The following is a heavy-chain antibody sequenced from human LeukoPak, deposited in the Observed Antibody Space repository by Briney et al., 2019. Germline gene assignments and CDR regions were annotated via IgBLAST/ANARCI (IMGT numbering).Heavy chain of an antibody. CDR3: ARYSGTHSRNFDC. J-gene: IGHJ4*02. Sequence: KPSQTLSLTCTVSGGSISSGSYYWSWIRQPPGKGLEWIGYIYYSGSTNYNPSLKSRVTISVDTSKNQFSLRLSSVTAADTAVYYCARYSGTHSRNFDCWGQGTLVTVSS. CDR1: GGSISSGSYY. V-gene: IGHV4-61*01. CDR2: IYYSGST. D-gene: IGHD1-26*01.